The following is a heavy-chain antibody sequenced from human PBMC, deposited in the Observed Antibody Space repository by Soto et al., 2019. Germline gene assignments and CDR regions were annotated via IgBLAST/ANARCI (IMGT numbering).Heavy chain of an antibody. J-gene: IGHJ6*02. Sequence: SETLSLTCAISGDSVSSNSATWNWIRQSPSRGLVWLGRTYYMSKWYNDYAVSVKSRITINPDTSKNRFSLQLNFVTPEDTAVYYCARDQRYGMDVWGQGTTVTVSS. V-gene: IGHV6-1*01. CDR3: ARDQRYGMDV. CDR2: TYYMSKWYN. CDR1: GDSVSSNSAT.